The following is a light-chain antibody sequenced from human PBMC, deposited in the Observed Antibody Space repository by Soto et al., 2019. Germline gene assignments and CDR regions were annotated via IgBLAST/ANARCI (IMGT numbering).Light chain of an antibody. J-gene: IGKJ4*01. CDR3: QQRSSWPLT. CDR1: QSVSSF. V-gene: IGKV3-11*01. Sequence: EIVLTQSPATLALSPGERATLSCRASQSVSSFLAWYQQKPGQAPRLLIYDASKRATGISARFSGSGSGTDFTLTISSLEPEDFTVYYCQQRSSWPLTLGGGTKVEIK. CDR2: DAS.